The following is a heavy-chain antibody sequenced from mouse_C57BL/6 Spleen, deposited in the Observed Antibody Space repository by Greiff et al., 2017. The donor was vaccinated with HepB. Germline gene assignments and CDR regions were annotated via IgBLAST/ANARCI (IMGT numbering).Heavy chain of an antibody. CDR1: GYTFTDYY. Sequence: VQLQQSGPELVKPGASVKISCKASGYTFTDYYMNWVKQSHGKSLEWIGDINPNNGGTSYNQKFKGKATLTVDKSSSTAYMELRSLTSEDSAVYYCAPYDYDGHYAMDYWGQGTSVTVSS. J-gene: IGHJ4*01. V-gene: IGHV1-26*01. CDR2: INPNNGGT. CDR3: APYDYDGHYAMDY. D-gene: IGHD2-4*01.